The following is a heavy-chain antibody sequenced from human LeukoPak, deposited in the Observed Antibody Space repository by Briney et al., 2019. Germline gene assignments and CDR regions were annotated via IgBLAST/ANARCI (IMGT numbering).Heavy chain of an antibody. Sequence: ASVKVSCKASGYTFTGYYMHWVRQAPGQGLEWMGWINPNSGGTNYAQKFQGRVTMTRDTSISTAYMELIRLRSDDTAVYYCARDTDVVVVAAAWFDPWGQGTLVTVSS. CDR3: ARDTDVVVVAAAWFDP. J-gene: IGHJ5*02. CDR1: GYTFTGYY. V-gene: IGHV1-2*02. D-gene: IGHD2-15*01. CDR2: INPNSGGT.